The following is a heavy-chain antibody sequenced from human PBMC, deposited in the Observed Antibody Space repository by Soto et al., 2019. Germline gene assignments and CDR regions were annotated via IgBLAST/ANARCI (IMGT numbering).Heavy chain of an antibody. J-gene: IGHJ4*02. D-gene: IGHD4-17*01. CDR3: AKDLASTVTPGQFFDY. CDR1: GFTFSSYG. V-gene: IGHV3-30*18. Sequence: QVQLVESGGGVVQPGRSLRLSCAASGFTFSSYGMHWVRQAPGKGLEWVAVISYDGSNKYYADSVKGRFTISRDNSKNTLYLQMNSLRAEDTAVYYCAKDLASTVTPGQFFDYWGQGTLVTVSS. CDR2: ISYDGSNK.